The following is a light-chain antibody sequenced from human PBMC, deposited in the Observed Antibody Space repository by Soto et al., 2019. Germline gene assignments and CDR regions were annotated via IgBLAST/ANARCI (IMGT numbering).Light chain of an antibody. CDR3: QQSYTTPRT. Sequence: QMTQSPSSLSASVGARVTITCRASQNIRTSLNWYQQKPGKAPSLLIYGASTLQSGVPSRFSGSASATDFTHTISSLQPEDFATYYCQQSYTTPRTFGQGTKVEIK. CDR2: GAS. J-gene: IGKJ1*01. V-gene: IGKV1-39*01. CDR1: QNIRTS.